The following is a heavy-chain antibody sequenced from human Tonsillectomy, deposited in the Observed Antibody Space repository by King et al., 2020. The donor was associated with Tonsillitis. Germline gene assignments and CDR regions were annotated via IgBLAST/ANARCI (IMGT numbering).Heavy chain of an antibody. CDR3: ASQLLGFGELFTAAFVM. J-gene: IGHJ3*02. CDR1: GFIFTNYA. Sequence: VQLVESGGGVVQPGRSLRVSCAASGFIFTNYAMHWVRQAPGKGLEWVAVISKDGSRKYYADSVKGRFTISRDNSKATVYMQMNSLRAEDTAVYFCASQLLGFGELFTAAFVMWGQGTMVTLSS. V-gene: IGHV3-30-3*02. D-gene: IGHD3-10*01. CDR2: ISKDGSRK.